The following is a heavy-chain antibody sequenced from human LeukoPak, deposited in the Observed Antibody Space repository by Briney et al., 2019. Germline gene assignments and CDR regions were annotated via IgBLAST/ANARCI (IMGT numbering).Heavy chain of an antibody. J-gene: IGHJ3*02. CDR2: IYYSGST. V-gene: IGHV4-59*12. D-gene: IGHD4-11*01. CDR1: GGSISSYY. Sequence: SETLSLTCTVSGGSISSYYWSWIRQPPGKGLEWIGYIYYSGSTNYNPSLKSRVTMSVDTSKNQFSLKLTSVTAADTAVYYCARDDYRYNDAFDIWGQGTMVTVSS. CDR3: ARDDYRYNDAFDI.